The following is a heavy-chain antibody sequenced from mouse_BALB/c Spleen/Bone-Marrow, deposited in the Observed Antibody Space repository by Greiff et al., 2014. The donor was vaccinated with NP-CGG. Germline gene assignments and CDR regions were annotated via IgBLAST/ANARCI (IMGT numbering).Heavy chain of an antibody. CDR2: IDPADGKT. J-gene: IGHJ3*01. Sequence: VQLQQSGAELVKPGASVKLSCTASGFYIKNNYMHWVKQRPGQGLEWIGRIDPADGKTKYDPKFQGKATITADTSSNTDYLQLSSLTSEDTAVYYWARLDLFAYWGQGTLVTVSA. CDR3: ARLDLFAY. CDR1: GFYIKNNY. V-gene: IGHV14-3*02.